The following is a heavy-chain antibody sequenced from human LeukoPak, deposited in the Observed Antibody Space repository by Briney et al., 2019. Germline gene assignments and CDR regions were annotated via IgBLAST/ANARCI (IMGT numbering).Heavy chain of an antibody. Sequence: GGSLRLSCAASGFTFSAYAMSWVRQAPGKGLEWVAVISYDGSNKYYADSVKGRFTISRDNSKNTLYLQMNSLRAEDTAVYYRARARSGVNGASYFDYRGQGTLVTVSS. CDR2: ISYDGSNK. V-gene: IGHV3-30*04. J-gene: IGHJ4*02. CDR1: GFTFSAYA. CDR3: ARARSGVNGASYFDY. D-gene: IGHD1-26*01.